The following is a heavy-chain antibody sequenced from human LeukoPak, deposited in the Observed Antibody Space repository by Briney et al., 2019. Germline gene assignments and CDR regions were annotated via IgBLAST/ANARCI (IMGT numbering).Heavy chain of an antibody. CDR1: GFTFSSYA. CDR2: ISYDGSNK. Sequence: GGSLRLSCAASGFTFSSYAMHWVRQAPGKGLEWVAVISYDGSNKYYADSVKGRFTISRDNSKNTLYLQMNSLRAEDTAVYYCARECYILLWGQGTLVTVSS. J-gene: IGHJ4*02. V-gene: IGHV3-30*04. D-gene: IGHD3-16*02. CDR3: ARECYILL.